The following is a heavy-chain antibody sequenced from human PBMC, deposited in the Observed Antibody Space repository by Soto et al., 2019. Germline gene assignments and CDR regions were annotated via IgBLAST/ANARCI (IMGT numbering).Heavy chain of an antibody. CDR1: GYTFTSYA. D-gene: IGHD3-3*01. J-gene: IGHJ5*02. CDR2: INAGNGNT. Sequence: ASVKVSCKASGYTFTSYAMHWVRQAPGQRLEWMGWINAGNGNTKYSQKFQGRVTITRDTSASTAYMELSSLRSEDTAVYYCARAPKTRNFDFWSGKHHNRFAPCGQGTLVPVSS. V-gene: IGHV1-3*01. CDR3: ARAPKTRNFDFWSGKHHNRFAP.